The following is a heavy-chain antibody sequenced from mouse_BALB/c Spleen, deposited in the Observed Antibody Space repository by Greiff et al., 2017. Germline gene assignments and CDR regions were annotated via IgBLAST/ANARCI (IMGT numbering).Heavy chain of an antibody. V-gene: IGHV1-7*01. Sequence: VKLVESGAELAKPGASVKMSCKASGYTFTSYWMHWVKQRPGQGLEWIGYINPSTGYTEYNQKFKDKATLTADKSSSTAYMQLSSLTSEDSAVYYCARSGGTTARRFAYWGQGTLVTVSA. J-gene: IGHJ3*01. D-gene: IGHD1-2*01. CDR2: INPSTGYT. CDR1: GYTFTSYW. CDR3: ARSGGTTARRFAY.